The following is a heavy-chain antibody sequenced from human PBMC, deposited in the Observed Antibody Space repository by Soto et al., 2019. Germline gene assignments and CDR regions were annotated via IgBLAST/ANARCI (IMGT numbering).Heavy chain of an antibody. J-gene: IGHJ6*02. D-gene: IGHD6-13*01. CDR2: IYWNDDK. CDR1: GFSLSTSGVG. CDR3: AHSLPRIAAAGTRYYYGMDV. Sequence: SGPTLVNPTKTLTLTCTFSGFSLSTSGVGVGWIRQPPGKALEWLAFIYWNDDKRYSPSLKSRLTITKETSKNLVFLTMTNMDPVDTATYYFAHSLPRIAAAGTRYYYGMDVWGQGTTVTVSS. V-gene: IGHV2-5*01.